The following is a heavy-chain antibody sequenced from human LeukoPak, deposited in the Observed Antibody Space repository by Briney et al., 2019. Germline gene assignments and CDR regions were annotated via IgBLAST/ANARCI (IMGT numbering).Heavy chain of an antibody. D-gene: IGHD5-18*01. CDR3: ATGHSYGYDY. CDR2: VKGDGRTT. CDR1: GLTFSDFW. J-gene: IGHJ4*02. Sequence: GGSLRLSCAASGLTFSDFWMHWVRQTPGKGLVWVALVKGDGRTTIYADSVKGRFTTSRDNAKNTLYLQMNSLRADDSGVYYCATGHSYGYDYWGQGVLVTVSS. V-gene: IGHV3-74*01.